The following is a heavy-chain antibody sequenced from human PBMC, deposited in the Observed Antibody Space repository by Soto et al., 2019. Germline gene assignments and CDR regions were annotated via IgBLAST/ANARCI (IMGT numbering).Heavy chain of an antibody. J-gene: IGHJ4*02. V-gene: IGHV4-59*01. CDR1: GGSISVYY. Sequence: QVQLQESGPGQVKPSETLSLKCTISGGSISVYYWSWIRQPPGQALEWIGYIYDSGSPYYNPSPRSRVIISADTSKNQISLELTSATAADTAVYYCARGVGSRPPRYWGRGTLVTVSS. CDR3: ARGVGSRPPRY. D-gene: IGHD1-26*01. CDR2: IYDSGSP.